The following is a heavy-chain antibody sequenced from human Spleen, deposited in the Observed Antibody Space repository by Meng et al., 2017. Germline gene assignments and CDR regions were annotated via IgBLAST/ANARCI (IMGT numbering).Heavy chain of an antibody. D-gene: IGHD6-25*01. CDR1: GYNFPDYY. J-gene: IGHJ5*01. CDR2: INPMSGDT. CDR3: ARDEDIIAARKLFGDA. V-gene: IGHV1-2*06. Sequence: ASVKVSCKPSGYNFPDYYIHWVRRAPGQGLEWMGRINPMSGDTHYAQKFQARVTMTGDTSISTAYMELSGLRSDDTAMYYCARDEDIIAARKLFGDAWGQGTPVTVSS.